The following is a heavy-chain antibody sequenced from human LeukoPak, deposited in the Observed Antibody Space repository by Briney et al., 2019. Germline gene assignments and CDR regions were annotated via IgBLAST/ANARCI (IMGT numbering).Heavy chain of an antibody. Sequence: PSETLSLTCTVSGGSISSGGYYWSWIRQHPGKGLEWIGYIYYSGSTYYNPSLKSRVTISVDTSKNQFSLKLSSVTAADTAVNYCARSVVAAAGNDYWGQGTLVTVSS. CDR3: ARSVVAAAGNDY. CDR2: IYYSGST. D-gene: IGHD6-13*01. CDR1: GGSISSGGYY. J-gene: IGHJ4*02. V-gene: IGHV4-31*03.